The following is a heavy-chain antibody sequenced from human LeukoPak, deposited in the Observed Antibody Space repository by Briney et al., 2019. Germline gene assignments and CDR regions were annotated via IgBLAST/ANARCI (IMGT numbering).Heavy chain of an antibody. CDR1: VGSITTSTYY. D-gene: IGHD3-10*01. CDR3: ARARYYSNAFDI. Sequence: PSETLSLTCTVSVGSITTSTYYRSWIRQPPGKGLEWIGEINHSGSTNYNPSLKSRVTISVDTSKNQFSLKLSSVTAADTAVYYCARARYYSNAFDIWGQGTMVTVSS. J-gene: IGHJ3*02. CDR2: INHSGST. V-gene: IGHV4-39*07.